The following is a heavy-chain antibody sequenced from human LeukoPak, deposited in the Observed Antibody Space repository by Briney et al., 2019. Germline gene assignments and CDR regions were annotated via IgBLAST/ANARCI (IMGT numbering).Heavy chain of an antibody. V-gene: IGHV3-11*04. CDR1: GFSFSDYY. J-gene: IGHJ4*02. Sequence: GGSLRLSCAASGFSFSDYYMSWIRQAPGKELEWISYISSSGYSRYYAGSVKGRFTISRDNSNNSLYLQMNSLRDEDTAVYYCARDKWRFDKWGQGTLVAVSS. CDR2: ISSSGYSR. D-gene: IGHD2-8*01. CDR3: ARDKWRFDK.